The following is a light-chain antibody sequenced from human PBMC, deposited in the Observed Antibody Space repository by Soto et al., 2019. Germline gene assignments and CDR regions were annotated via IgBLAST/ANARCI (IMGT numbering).Light chain of an antibody. CDR1: QSINSRY. V-gene: IGKV3-20*01. J-gene: IGKJ3*01. Sequence: EIVLTQSPGTLSLSPGERATLSCRASQSINSRYLAWYQQKPGQAPRLLIYGASSRATGIPDRFSGSGSGTAFSLTISRLEPEDFAVYYGQQFGSSPGFTFGPGTKVYIK. CDR3: QQFGSSPGFT. CDR2: GAS.